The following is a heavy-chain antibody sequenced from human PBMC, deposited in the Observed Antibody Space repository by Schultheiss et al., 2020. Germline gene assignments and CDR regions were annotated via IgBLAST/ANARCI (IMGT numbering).Heavy chain of an antibody. V-gene: IGHV4-59*05. CDR1: GGSISSYY. CDR2: IYYSGST. Sequence: SQTLSLTCTVSGGSISSYYWSWIRQPAGKGLEWIGRIYYSGSTYYNPSLKSRVTISVDTSKNQFSLKLSSVTAADTAVYYCARRDTAMVFAFDIWGQGTMVTVSS. D-gene: IGHD5-18*01. CDR3: ARRDTAMVFAFDI. J-gene: IGHJ3*02.